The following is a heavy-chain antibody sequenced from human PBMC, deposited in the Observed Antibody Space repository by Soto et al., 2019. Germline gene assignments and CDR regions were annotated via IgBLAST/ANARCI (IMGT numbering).Heavy chain of an antibody. V-gene: IGHV3-11*05. Sequence: QVQLVESGGGLVKPGGSLRLSCAASGFTFSDYYMSWIRQAPGKGLEWVSYISSSSSYTNYADSVKGRFTISRDNAKNSLYLQRNSLGAEDTAVYYCARGMGHSGSYHYFDYWGQGTLVIVSS. J-gene: IGHJ4*02. CDR1: GFTFSDYY. D-gene: IGHD1-26*01. CDR3: ARGMGHSGSYHYFDY. CDR2: ISSSSSYT.